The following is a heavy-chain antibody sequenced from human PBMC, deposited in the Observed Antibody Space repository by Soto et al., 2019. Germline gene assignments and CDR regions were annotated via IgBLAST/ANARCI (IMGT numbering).Heavy chain of an antibody. Sequence: SETLSLTCTVSGGSISSYYWSWIRQSPGKGLEWIGYIHYSGSTNYNPSLKSRVTISVDTSKNQFSLKLSSVTAADTAVYYCARGVVVVAVTTGYAFDIWGQGTMVTVSS. CDR3: ARGVVVVAVTTGYAFDI. CDR1: GGSISSYY. D-gene: IGHD2-15*01. CDR2: IHYSGST. J-gene: IGHJ3*02. V-gene: IGHV4-59*08.